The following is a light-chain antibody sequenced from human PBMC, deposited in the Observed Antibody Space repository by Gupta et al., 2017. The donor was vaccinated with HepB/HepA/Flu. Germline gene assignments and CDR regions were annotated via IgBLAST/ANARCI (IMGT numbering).Light chain of an antibody. J-gene: IGKJ4*01. CDR2: ASS. V-gene: IGKV1-39*01. Sequence: DIQMTQSPSSLSASIGDRVTITCRASQGISSYLNWYQQKPQKATKLLFYASSSLQSGVPSRFSGSGSGTVFTLTISSLQPEDFASYYSQQSYSTPSFGRGTKVEIK. CDR1: QGISSY. CDR3: QQSYSTPS.